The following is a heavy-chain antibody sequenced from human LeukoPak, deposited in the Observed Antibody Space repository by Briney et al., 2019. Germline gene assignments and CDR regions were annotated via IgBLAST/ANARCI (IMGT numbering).Heavy chain of an antibody. D-gene: IGHD6-13*01. J-gene: IGHJ4*02. Sequence: ASVKVSCKASGYTFTSYDINWVRQATGQGLEWMGRMNPNSGNTGYAQKFQGRVTMTRNTSISTAYMELSSLRSEDTAVYFCARDSMGYSSTWNWGQGTQVNVSS. CDR2: MNPNSGNT. CDR3: ARDSMGYSSTWN. V-gene: IGHV1-8*01. CDR1: GYTFTSYD.